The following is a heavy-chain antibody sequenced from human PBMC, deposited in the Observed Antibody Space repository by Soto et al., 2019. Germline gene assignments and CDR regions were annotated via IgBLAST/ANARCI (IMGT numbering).Heavy chain of an antibody. D-gene: IGHD2-15*01. CDR3: ARTSSSVVNF. CDR2: IYYSGST. CDR1: GDSISNAEYH. V-gene: IGHV4-30-4*01. Sequence: SGTLSLTCTVSGDSISNAEYHWSWIRQPPGKGLEWIGYIYYSGSTYYNPSLKSRLTISVDTSKNQFSLKLSSVTAADTAVYYCARTSSSVVNFWGQGTLVTVSS. J-gene: IGHJ4*02.